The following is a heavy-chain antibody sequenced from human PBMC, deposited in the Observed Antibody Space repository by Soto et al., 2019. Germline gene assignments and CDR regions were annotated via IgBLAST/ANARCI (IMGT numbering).Heavy chain of an antibody. CDR3: ATDQYDFWSGYYPYFDY. CDR1: GFTFSSYA. J-gene: IGHJ4*02. V-gene: IGHV3-23*01. D-gene: IGHD3-3*01. Sequence: EVQLLESGGGLVQPGGSLRLSCAASGFTFSSYAMSWVRQAPGKGLEWVSAISGSGGSTYYADSVKGRFTISRDNSKNTLYLQMNSLRAEDTAVYYCATDQYDFWSGYYPYFDYWGQGTLVTVSS. CDR2: ISGSGGST.